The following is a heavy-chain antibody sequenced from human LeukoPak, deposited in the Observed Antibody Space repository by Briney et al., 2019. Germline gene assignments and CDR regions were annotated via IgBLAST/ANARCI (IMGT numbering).Heavy chain of an antibody. CDR2: INHSGST. V-gene: IGHV4-34*01. D-gene: IGHD3-9*01. CDR1: GGFFSGYY. Sequence: SETLSLTYAVYGGFFSGYYWSWIRQPPGKGLEWIGEINHSGSTNYNPSLKSRVTISVDTSKNQFSLKLSSVTAADTAVYYCARGENILTGYYNGGRFDPWGQGTLVTVSS. CDR3: ARGENILTGYYNGGRFDP. J-gene: IGHJ5*02.